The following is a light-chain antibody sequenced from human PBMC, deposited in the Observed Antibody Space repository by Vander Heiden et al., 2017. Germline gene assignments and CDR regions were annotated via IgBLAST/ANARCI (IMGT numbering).Light chain of an antibody. Sequence: DIQMTQSPSSLSASVGDRVTITCPASQDISNYLNWYQQKPGKAPKLLIYDASNLETGVPSRFSGSGSGTDFTVTISSLQPEDIATYYCQQDDNLPLTFGGGTKVEIK. V-gene: IGKV1-33*01. J-gene: IGKJ4*01. CDR2: DAS. CDR3: QQDDNLPLT. CDR1: QDISNY.